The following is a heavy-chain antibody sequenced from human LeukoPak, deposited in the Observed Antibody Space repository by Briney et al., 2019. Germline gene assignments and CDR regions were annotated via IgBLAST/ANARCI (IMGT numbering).Heavy chain of an antibody. D-gene: IGHD1-26*01. Sequence: GGPLRLSCAASGFTFSSYAMSWVRQAPGKGLEWVSAISGSGGSTYYADSVKGRFTISRDNSKNTLYLQMNSLGAEDTAVYYCAKDFTPEVGYGMDVWGQGTTVTVSS. V-gene: IGHV3-23*01. CDR3: AKDFTPEVGYGMDV. CDR1: GFTFSSYA. J-gene: IGHJ6*02. CDR2: ISGSGGST.